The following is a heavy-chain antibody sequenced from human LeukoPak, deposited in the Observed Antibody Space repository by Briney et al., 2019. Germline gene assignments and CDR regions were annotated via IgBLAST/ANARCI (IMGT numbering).Heavy chain of an antibody. CDR3: TGSFGQLTFFDY. CDR1: GFTFGDYS. D-gene: IGHD3-10*01. J-gene: IGHJ4*02. V-gene: IGHV3-49*04. CDR2: IRSKTYGGTT. Sequence: GGSLRLSCTASGFTFGDYSMSWVRQAPGKGLEWVGFIRSKTYGGTTEYAASVKGRFTISRDDSKSIACLQINSLKTEDTAVYYCTGSFGQLTFFDYWGQGTLVTVSS.